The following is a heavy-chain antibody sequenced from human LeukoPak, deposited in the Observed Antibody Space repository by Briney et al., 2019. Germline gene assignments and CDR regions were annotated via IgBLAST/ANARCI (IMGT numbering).Heavy chain of an antibody. CDR1: GYTFTGYY. CDR3: ARGSQEGIYYFDY. D-gene: IGHD2/OR15-2a*01. Sequence: GASVKVSCKASGYTFTGYYMYWVRQAPGQGPEWMGRIIPILGIANYARKFQGRVTITADKSTSTAYMELSSLRSEDTAVYYCARGSQEGIYYFDYWGQGTLVTVSS. CDR2: IIPILGIA. V-gene: IGHV1-69*04. J-gene: IGHJ4*02.